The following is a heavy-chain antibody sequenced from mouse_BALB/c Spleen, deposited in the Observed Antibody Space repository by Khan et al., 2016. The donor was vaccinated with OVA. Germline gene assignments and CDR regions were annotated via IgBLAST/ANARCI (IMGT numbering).Heavy chain of an antibody. Sequence: VELVESGPGLVAPSQSLYITCTVPGISLSRYSVYWVRQPPGKGPVGWGITWLGGSAAYNSPRKPRLSISKNNSKRQEFLKMNSLQTDDTDMYTCAGNGDGGAYWYFDVWGAGTTVTVSS. CDR2: TWLGGSA. CDR3: AGNGDGGAYWYFDV. CDR1: GISLSRYS. D-gene: IGHD3-3*01. J-gene: IGHJ1*01. V-gene: IGHV2-6-4*01.